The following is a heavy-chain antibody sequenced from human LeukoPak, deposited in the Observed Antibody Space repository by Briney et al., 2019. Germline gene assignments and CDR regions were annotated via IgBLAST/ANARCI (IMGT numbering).Heavy chain of an antibody. J-gene: IGHJ4*02. CDR1: GFTFSRHG. CDR2: IRYDGSDK. Sequence: GESLKISCAASGFTFSRHGMHWVRQAPGKGLEWVAFIRYDGSDKYYADSVKGRFTISRDTSMNTLSLQMNSLRAEDTAVYYCAKDIDFWSGYSFDYWGQGTLVTVSS. V-gene: IGHV3-30*02. CDR3: AKDIDFWSGYSFDY. D-gene: IGHD3-3*01.